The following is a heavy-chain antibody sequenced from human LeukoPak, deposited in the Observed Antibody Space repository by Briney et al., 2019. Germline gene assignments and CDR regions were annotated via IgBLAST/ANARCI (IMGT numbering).Heavy chain of an antibody. CDR2: INSDGSVT. CDR1: GFTFSNAW. D-gene: IGHD2-21*02. CDR3: ARRLHIVGVTELLPLFDY. V-gene: IGHV3-74*01. J-gene: IGHJ4*02. Sequence: GGSLRLSCAASGFTFSNAWMSWDRQAPGKGLEWVSRINSDGSVTDYADSVKGRFTIARDNAKNSLYLQMNSLRAEDTAVYYCARRLHIVGVTELLPLFDYWGQGTLVTVSS.